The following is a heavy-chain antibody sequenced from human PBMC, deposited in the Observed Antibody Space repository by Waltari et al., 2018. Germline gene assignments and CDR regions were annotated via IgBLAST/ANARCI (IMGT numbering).Heavy chain of an antibody. CDR2: ISWNSGSI. V-gene: IGHV3-9*01. CDR3: AKDRSGSSSLKTTFDY. Sequence: EVQLVESGGGLVQPGRSLRLSCAASGFTFDDYAMLWVRPAPGKGLEWVSGISWNSGSIGYADSVKGRFTISRDNAKNSLYLQMNSLRAEDTALYYCAKDRSGSSSLKTTFDYWGQGTLVTVSS. D-gene: IGHD6-13*01. J-gene: IGHJ4*02. CDR1: GFTFDDYA.